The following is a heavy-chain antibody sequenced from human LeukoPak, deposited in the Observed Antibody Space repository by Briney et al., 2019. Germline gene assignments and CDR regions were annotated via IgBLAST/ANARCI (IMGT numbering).Heavy chain of an antibody. Sequence: PSETLSLTCAVSGGSISSGGYSWSWIRQPPGKGLEWIGEINHSGSTNYNPSLKSRVTISVDTSKNQFSLKLSSVTAADTAVYYCARLDRSSGWYDRDPLAGYFDYWGQGTLVTVSS. CDR3: ARLDRSSGWYDRDPLAGYFDY. J-gene: IGHJ4*02. CDR2: INHSGST. D-gene: IGHD6-19*01. V-gene: IGHV4-34*01. CDR1: GGSISSGGYS.